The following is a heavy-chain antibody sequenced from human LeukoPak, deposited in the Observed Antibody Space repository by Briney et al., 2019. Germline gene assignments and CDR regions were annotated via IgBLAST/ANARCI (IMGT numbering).Heavy chain of an antibody. CDR1: GGSFSGYY. CDR3: ARGGASITIFGVVIPLFDP. Sequence: SETLSLTCAVYGGSFSGYYWSWIRQPPGKGLEWIGEINHSGSTNYNPSLKSRVTISVDTSKNQFSLKLSSVTAADTAVYYCARGGASITIFGVVIPLFDPRGQGTLVTVSS. V-gene: IGHV4-34*01. CDR2: INHSGST. J-gene: IGHJ5*02. D-gene: IGHD3-3*01.